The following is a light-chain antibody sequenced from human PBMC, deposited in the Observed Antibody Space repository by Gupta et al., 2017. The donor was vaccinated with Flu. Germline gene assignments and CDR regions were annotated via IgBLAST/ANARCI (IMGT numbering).Light chain of an antibody. V-gene: IGKV1-5*03. CDR3: QQYNSYSWT. CDR1: QNIHNW. CDR2: KAS. Sequence: SVGYRVTITCRASQNIHNWLSWYQQKPGKAPNLLIYKASSLESGVPSRFSGSGSGTEFTLTISSLQPDDFATYYCQQYNSYSWTFGQGTKVEIK. J-gene: IGKJ1*01.